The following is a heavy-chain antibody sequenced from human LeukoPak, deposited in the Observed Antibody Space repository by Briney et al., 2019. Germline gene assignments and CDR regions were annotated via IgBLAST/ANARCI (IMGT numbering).Heavy chain of an antibody. CDR3: AREEHYDTLTGYYGEFGY. Sequence: ASVKVSCKASGYTFTSYGISWVRQAPGQGLEWMGWISAYNGNTNYAQKLQGRVTMTTDTSTSTAYMELRSLRSDDTAVYYCAREEHYDTLTGYYGEFGYWGQGTLVTVSS. V-gene: IGHV1-18*04. J-gene: IGHJ4*02. D-gene: IGHD3-9*01. CDR2: ISAYNGNT. CDR1: GYTFTSYG.